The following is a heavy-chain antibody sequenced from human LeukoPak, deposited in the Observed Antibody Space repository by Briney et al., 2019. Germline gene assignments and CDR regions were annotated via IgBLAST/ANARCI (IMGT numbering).Heavy chain of an antibody. CDR3: ARDRDGGYDSAFDY. CDR1: GFTFSSYA. Sequence: GGSLRLSCAASGFTFSSYAMHWVRQAPGKGLEWVAVISYDGSNKYYADSVKGRFTISRDNSKNTLYLQMNSLRAEDTAVYYCARDRDGGYDSAFDYWGQGTLVTVSS. V-gene: IGHV3-30*04. J-gene: IGHJ4*02. CDR2: ISYDGSNK. D-gene: IGHD5-12*01.